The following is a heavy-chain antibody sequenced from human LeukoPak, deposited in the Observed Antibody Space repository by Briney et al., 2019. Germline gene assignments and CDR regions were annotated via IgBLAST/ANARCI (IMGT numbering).Heavy chain of an antibody. CDR1: GFTFSSYG. Sequence: PGGSLRLSCAASGFTFSSYGMHWVRQAPGKGLEWVAVISYDGSNKYYADSVKGRFTISRDNSKNTLYLQMNSLRAEDTAVYYCAKPSTPLYYYGSGSYFDYWGQGTLVTVSS. CDR3: AKPSTPLYYYGSGSYFDY. D-gene: IGHD3-10*01. J-gene: IGHJ4*02. V-gene: IGHV3-30*18. CDR2: ISYDGSNK.